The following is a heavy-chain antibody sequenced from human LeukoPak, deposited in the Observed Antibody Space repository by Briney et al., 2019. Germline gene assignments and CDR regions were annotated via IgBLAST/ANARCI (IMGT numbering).Heavy chain of an antibody. CDR2: IYYSGST. CDR1: GGSISSGGYY. CDR3: ARRLAAAGHSRGAWFDP. D-gene: IGHD6-13*01. Sequence: SQTLSLTCTVSGGSISSGGYYWSWIRQHPGKGLEWIGYIYYSGSTYYNPSLKSRVTISVDTSKNQFSLKLSSVTAADTAVYYCARRLAAAGHSRGAWFDPWGQGTLVTVSS. V-gene: IGHV4-31*03. J-gene: IGHJ5*02.